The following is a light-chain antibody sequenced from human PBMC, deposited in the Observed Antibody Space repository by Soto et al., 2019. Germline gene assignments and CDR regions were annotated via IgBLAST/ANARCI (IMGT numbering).Light chain of an antibody. CDR2: LNN. CDR3: GTWDNSLSGWV. V-gene: IGLV1-51*02. J-gene: IGLJ3*02. CDR1: SSNIGNNY. Sequence: QSVLTQPPSVSAAPGQKVTISCSGSSSNIGNNYVSWYQQLPGTAPKLLISLNNERPSGIPGRFSGSKSGASATLDITGLQTGDEADYYCGTWDNSLSGWVFGGGTQLTVL.